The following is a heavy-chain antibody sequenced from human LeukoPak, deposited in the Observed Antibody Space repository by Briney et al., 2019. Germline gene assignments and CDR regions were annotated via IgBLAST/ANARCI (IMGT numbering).Heavy chain of an antibody. V-gene: IGHV1-69*01. Sequence: SVKVSCKASGGTFSSYAISWVRQAPGQGLEWMGGIIPIFGTANYAQRFQGRVTITADESTSTAYMELSSLRSEDTAVYYCARARSGWYYFDYWGQGTLVTVSS. CDR2: IIPIFGTA. J-gene: IGHJ4*02. D-gene: IGHD6-19*01. CDR1: GGTFSSYA. CDR3: ARARSGWYYFDY.